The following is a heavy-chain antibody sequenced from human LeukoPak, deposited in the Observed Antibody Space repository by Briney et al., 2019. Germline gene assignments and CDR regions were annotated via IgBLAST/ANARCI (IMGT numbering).Heavy chain of an antibody. D-gene: IGHD6-13*01. V-gene: IGHV3-33*01. J-gene: IGHJ4*02. Sequence: GGSLRLSCAASGSTFSSYGMHWVRQAPGKGLEWVAGIWYDGSNKYYADYVKGRFTISRDNSKNTLYLQMNSLRAEDTAVYYCARALGYSSSWYPPPDYWGQGTLVTVSS. CDR1: GSTFSSYG. CDR3: ARALGYSSSWYPPPDY. CDR2: IWYDGSNK.